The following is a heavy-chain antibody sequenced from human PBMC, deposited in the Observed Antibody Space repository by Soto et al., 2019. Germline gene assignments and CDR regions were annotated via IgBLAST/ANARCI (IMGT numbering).Heavy chain of an antibody. CDR3: ARGGSVAARPSPDYYYYYMDV. Sequence: ASVKVSCKASGYTFTGYYMHWVRQAPGQGLEWMGWINPNSGGTNYAQKIQGWVTMTRDTSISTAYMELSRLSSDDTAVYYFARGGSVAARPSPDYYYYYMDVWGKGTTVTVSS. V-gene: IGHV1-2*04. D-gene: IGHD6-6*01. J-gene: IGHJ6*03. CDR1: GYTFTGYY. CDR2: INPNSGGT.